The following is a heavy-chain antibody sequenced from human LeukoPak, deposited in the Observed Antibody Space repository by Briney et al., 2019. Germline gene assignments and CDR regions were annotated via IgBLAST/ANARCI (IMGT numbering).Heavy chain of an antibody. V-gene: IGHV4-59*01. CDR1: GGSISSYY. J-gene: IGHJ4*02. CDR2: IYYSGST. Sequence: SETLSLTCTVSGGSISSYYWSWIRQPPGKGLEWIGYIYYSGSTNYNPSLKSRVTISVDTSKNQFSLKLSSVTAADTAVYYCARIMVVATHDYWGQGTLVTVSS. CDR3: ARIMVVATHDY. D-gene: IGHD5-12*01.